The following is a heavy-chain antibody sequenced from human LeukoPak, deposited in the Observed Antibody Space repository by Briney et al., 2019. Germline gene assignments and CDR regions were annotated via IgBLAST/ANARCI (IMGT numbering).Heavy chain of an antibody. V-gene: IGHV1-24*01. Sequence: ASVKVSCTVSGYTLTELSMHWVRQAPGKGLEWMGGFDPEDGETIYAQKFQGRVTMTEDTSTDTAYMELSSLRSEDTAVYYCATARYVGDPLPPHYFDYWGQGTLVTVSS. J-gene: IGHJ4*02. CDR2: FDPEDGET. D-gene: IGHD1-26*01. CDR1: GYTLTELS. CDR3: ATARYVGDPLPPHYFDY.